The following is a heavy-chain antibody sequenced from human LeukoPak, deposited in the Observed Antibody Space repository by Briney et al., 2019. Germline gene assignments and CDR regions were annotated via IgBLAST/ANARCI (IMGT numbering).Heavy chain of an antibody. CDR3: AKHMAVGTFDY. V-gene: IGHV3-23*01. D-gene: IGHD1-26*01. CDR1: GFTFNNYA. J-gene: IGHJ4*02. Sequence: PGGSLRLSCAASGFTFNNYAMSWVRLAPGKGLKWVSAFGGSGGGTYYADSVKGRFTISRDNSKNTLYLQMNSLRAEDTAVYYCAKHMAVGTFDYWGQGTLVTVSS. CDR2: FGGSGGGT.